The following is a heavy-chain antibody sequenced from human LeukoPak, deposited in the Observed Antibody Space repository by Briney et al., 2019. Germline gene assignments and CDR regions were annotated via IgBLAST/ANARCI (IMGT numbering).Heavy chain of an antibody. Sequence: GGSLRLSCAASGFTFSSYEMNWVSQAPGKGLEWVSYISSSGSTIYYADSVKGRFTISRDNAKNSLYLQMNSLRAEDTAVYYCAELGITMIGGVWGKGTTVAISS. CDR3: AELGITMIGGV. J-gene: IGHJ6*04. D-gene: IGHD3-10*02. CDR2: ISSSGSTI. V-gene: IGHV3-48*03. CDR1: GFTFSSYE.